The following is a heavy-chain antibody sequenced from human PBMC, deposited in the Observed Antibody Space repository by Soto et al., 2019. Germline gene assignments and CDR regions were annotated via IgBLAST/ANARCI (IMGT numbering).Heavy chain of an antibody. CDR1: GFTFSSYG. D-gene: IGHD2-2*01. CDR3: AKDGCSSTSCYGVPYYYYYYMDV. J-gene: IGHJ6*03. CDR2: ISYDGSNK. V-gene: IGHV3-30*18. Sequence: GGSLRLSCAASGFTFSSYGMHWVRQAPGKGLEWVAVISYDGSNKYYADSVKGRFTISRDNSKNTLYLQMNSLRAEDTAVYYCAKDGCSSTSCYGVPYYYYYYMDVWGKGTTVTVSS.